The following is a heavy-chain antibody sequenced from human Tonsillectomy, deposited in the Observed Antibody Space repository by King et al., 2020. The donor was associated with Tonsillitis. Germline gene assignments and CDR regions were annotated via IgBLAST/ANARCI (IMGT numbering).Heavy chain of an antibody. CDR3: AVCRRTWAY. CDR2: IRSKAKSYTT. V-gene: IGHV3-72*01. Sequence: VQLVESGGGLVQPGGSLRLSCAASGFTFSDHDMDWVRQAPGKGLEWVGRIRSKAKSYTTEYASSVKGRFTISRDDSKNSLYLQLNSLKTEDAAVYYCAVCRRTWAYWGQGTLVTVSS. J-gene: IGHJ4*02. CDR1: GFTFSDHD. D-gene: IGHD3-16*01.